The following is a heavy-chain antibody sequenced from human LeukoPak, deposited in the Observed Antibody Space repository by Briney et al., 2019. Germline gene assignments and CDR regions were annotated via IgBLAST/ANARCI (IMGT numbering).Heavy chain of an antibody. CDR2: ISSGGGNT. V-gene: IGHV3-23*01. CDR1: GFTFSSYG. J-gene: IGHJ4*01. CDR3: ARENIFDF. D-gene: IGHD2/OR15-2a*01. Sequence: GGSLRLSCAASGFTFSSYGMSWVRQAPGTALEWVSGISSGGGNTYYADSVKGRFTISRDNSRNTVYLQMNSLRVADTALYFCARENIFDFWGQGTLVTVSS.